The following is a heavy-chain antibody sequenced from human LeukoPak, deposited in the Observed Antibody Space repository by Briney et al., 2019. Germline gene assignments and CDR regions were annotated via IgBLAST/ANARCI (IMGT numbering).Heavy chain of an antibody. D-gene: IGHD3-22*01. J-gene: IGHJ4*02. CDR2: IYHSGTT. Sequence: PSETLSLTCTVSGYSISSGYYWGWIRQPPGKGLEWIGNIYHSGTTYYNPSLKSRVTISVDTFKNQFSLKLSSVTAADTAVYYCARDPPLYYYDSSGPTVWGQGTLVTVSS. CDR3: ARDPPLYYYDSSGPTV. V-gene: IGHV4-38-2*02. CDR1: GYSISSGYY.